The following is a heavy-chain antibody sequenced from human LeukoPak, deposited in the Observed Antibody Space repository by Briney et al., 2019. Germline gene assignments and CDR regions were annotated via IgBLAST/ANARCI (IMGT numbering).Heavy chain of an antibody. D-gene: IGHD6-19*01. CDR1: GYTFTTYA. CDR2: INGGNGNT. CDR3: ARNQRIGVPASNWFDP. J-gene: IGHJ5*02. Sequence: ASVKVSCKASGYTFTTYAIHWVRQAPGQSPEWMGWINGGNGNTEYSQKFQGRVTITRDRSASTAYMELSSLRSEDTALYYCARNQRIGVPASNWFDPWGQGTLVIVSS. V-gene: IGHV1-3*01.